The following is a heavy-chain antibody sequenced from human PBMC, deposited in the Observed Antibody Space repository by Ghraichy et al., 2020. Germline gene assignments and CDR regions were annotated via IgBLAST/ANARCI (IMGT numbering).Heavy chain of an antibody. CDR2: ISPYFRNT. CDR1: GYTFIIDA. CDR3: ARVKNYDSSGEDYYYGLDV. J-gene: IGHJ6*02. Sequence: ASVKVSCKSSGYTFIIDAITWVRQVPGQRLEWMGWISPYFRNTTYAQRFQGRVTMTTDTSTSTAYMELTSLRSDDTALYYCARVKNYDSSGEDYYYGLDVWGQGTTVTVSS. D-gene: IGHD3-22*01. V-gene: IGHV1-18*01.